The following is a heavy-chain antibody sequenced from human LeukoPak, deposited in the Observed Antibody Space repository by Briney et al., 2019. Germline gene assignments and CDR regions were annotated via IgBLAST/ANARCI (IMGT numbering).Heavy chain of an antibody. J-gene: IGHJ6*03. CDR1: GGSISSYY. CDR3: ARGLAPGWGYYHYYMDV. Sequence: PSETLSLTCTVSGGSISSYYWSWIRQPPGKGLEWIGYIYYSGSTNYNPSLKSRGTISVDTSKNQFSLKLSSVTAADTAVYYCARGLAPGWGYYHYYMDVWGKGTTVTISS. CDR2: IYYSGST. D-gene: IGHD6-19*01. V-gene: IGHV4-59*01.